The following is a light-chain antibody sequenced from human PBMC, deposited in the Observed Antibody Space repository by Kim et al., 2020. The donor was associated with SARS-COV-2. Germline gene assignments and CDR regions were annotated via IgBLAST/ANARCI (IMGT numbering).Light chain of an antibody. J-gene: IGKJ3*01. Sequence: TPSLAPGERATRSCRASQSVSSSYLAWYQQKPGQAPRLLIYGASSRATGIPDRFSGSGSGTDFTLTISRLEPEDFAVYYCQLGVTFGPGTKVDIK. CDR2: GAS. V-gene: IGKV3-20*01. CDR3: QLGVT. CDR1: QSVSSSY.